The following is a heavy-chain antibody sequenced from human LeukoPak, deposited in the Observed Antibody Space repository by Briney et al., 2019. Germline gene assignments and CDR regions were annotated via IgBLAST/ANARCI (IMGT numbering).Heavy chain of an antibody. D-gene: IGHD5-12*01. CDR3: ARVSDYAHNWFDP. CDR2: IYTSGST. Sequence: PSETLSLTCAVSGYSISSGYYWGWIRQPPGKGLEWIGSIYTSGSTNYNPSLKSRVTMSVDTSKNQFSLKLSSVTAADTAVYYCARVSDYAHNWFDPWGQGTLVTVSS. V-gene: IGHV4-38-2*01. J-gene: IGHJ5*02. CDR1: GYSISSGYY.